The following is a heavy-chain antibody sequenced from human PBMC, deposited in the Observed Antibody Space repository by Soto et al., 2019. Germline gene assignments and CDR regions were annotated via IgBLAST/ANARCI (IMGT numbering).Heavy chain of an antibody. CDR2: ISAYNGNT. V-gene: IGHV1-18*01. D-gene: IGHD1-7*01. CDR1: GYTFTSYG. Sequence: ASVKVSCKASGYTFTSYGISWVRQAPGQGLEWMGWISAYNGNTNYAQKLQGRVTMTTDTSTSTAYMELRSLRSDDTAVYYCARVVQELSYPQYYYYYYMDVWGKGTTVTVSS. J-gene: IGHJ6*03. CDR3: ARVVQELSYPQYYYYYYMDV.